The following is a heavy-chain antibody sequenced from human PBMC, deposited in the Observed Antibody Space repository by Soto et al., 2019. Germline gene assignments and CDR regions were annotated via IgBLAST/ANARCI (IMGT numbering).Heavy chain of an antibody. D-gene: IGHD4-17*01. J-gene: IGHJ3*02. Sequence: PSETLSLTCTVSGGSISSYYRSWIRQPPGKGLEWIGYIYYSGSTNYNPSLKSRVTISVDTSKNQFSLKLSSVTAADTAVYYCARDRWYRSQDRYDYGDYSVGRRAFDIWGQGTMVTVSS. CDR1: GGSISSYY. V-gene: IGHV4-59*01. CDR2: IYYSGST. CDR3: ARDRWYRSQDRYDYGDYSVGRRAFDI.